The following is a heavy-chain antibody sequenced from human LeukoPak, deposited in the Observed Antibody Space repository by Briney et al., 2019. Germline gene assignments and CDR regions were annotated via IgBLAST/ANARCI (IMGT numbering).Heavy chain of an antibody. Sequence: SQTLSLTCAVSGGSISSGGYSWSWIRQPPGKGLEWIGYIYHSGSTYYNPSLKSRVTISVDRSKNQFSLKLSSVTAADTAVYYCARFTAMVDYWGQGTLVTVSS. CDR1: GGSISSGGYS. CDR2: IYHSGST. CDR3: ARFTAMVDY. V-gene: IGHV4-30-2*01. D-gene: IGHD5-18*01. J-gene: IGHJ4*02.